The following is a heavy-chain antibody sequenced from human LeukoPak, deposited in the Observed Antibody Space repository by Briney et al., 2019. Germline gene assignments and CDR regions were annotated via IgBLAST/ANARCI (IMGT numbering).Heavy chain of an antibody. V-gene: IGHV4-34*01. J-gene: IGHJ4*02. CDR2: LNHSGST. D-gene: IGHD3-10*01. CDR3: ARACWFGDSLQPYYFDY. CDR1: GGPFRGYY. Sequence: PSETLSLTCAVKGGPFRGYYGSGIRRPPGKGLEWIGELNHSGSTNYNPSLKSRVTISVDTSKNQFSLKLSSVTAADTAVYYCARACWFGDSLQPYYFDYWGQGTLVTVSS.